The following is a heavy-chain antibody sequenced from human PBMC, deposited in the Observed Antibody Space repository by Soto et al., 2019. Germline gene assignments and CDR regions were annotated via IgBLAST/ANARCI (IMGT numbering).Heavy chain of an antibody. Sequence: QITLNESGPTLVKPTQTLTLTCTFSGFSLSTRDVGVGWIRQPPGEALEWLGVVYWDDSKTYSPSLESRLTTPKDPAKTPVLLRMTKMDPVDPATSSCAHCRAGVASFWGQGALVTVSS. D-gene: IGHD2-2*01. J-gene: IGHJ1*01. CDR1: GFSLSTRDVG. V-gene: IGHV2-5*02. CDR2: VYWDDSK. CDR3: AHCRAGVASF.